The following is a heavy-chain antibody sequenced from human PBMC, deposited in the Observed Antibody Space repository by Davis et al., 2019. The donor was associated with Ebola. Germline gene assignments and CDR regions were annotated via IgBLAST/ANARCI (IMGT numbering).Heavy chain of an antibody. D-gene: IGHD3-10*01. CDR2: IRYDGSNK. CDR1: GFTFSSYA. Sequence: GESLKISCAASGFTFSSYAMSWVRQAPGKGLEWVAFIRYDGSNKYYADSVKGRFTISRDNAKNTLYLQMNSLRAEDTAVYYCARDRYYTIDVWGQGTTVTVSS. V-gene: IGHV3-30*02. CDR3: ARDRYYTIDV. J-gene: IGHJ6*02.